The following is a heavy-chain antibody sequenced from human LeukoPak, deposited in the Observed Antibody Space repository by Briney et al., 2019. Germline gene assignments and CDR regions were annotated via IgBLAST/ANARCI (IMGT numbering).Heavy chain of an antibody. CDR2: INHSGST. V-gene: IGHV4-34*01. J-gene: IGHJ4*02. D-gene: IGHD6-19*01. CDR3: ARVSRIAVAGPDY. Sequence: PSETLSLTCAVYGGSFSGYYWSWIRQPPGKGLEWIGEINHSGSTNYNPSLKSRVTVSVDTSKNQFSLKLSSVTAADTAVYYCARVSRIAVAGPDYWGQGTLVTVSS. CDR1: GGSFSGYY.